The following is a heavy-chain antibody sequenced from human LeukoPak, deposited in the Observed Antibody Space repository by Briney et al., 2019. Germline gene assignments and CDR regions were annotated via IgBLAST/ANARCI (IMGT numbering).Heavy chain of an antibody. J-gene: IGHJ4*02. Sequence: SETLSLTCAVSGGSISSGGYSWSWIRQPPGKGLEWIGYIYHSGSTYYNPSLKSRVTISVDRSKNQFSLKLSSVTAADTAVYYCARDLTAALWGQGTLVTVSS. V-gene: IGHV4-30-2*01. D-gene: IGHD6-6*01. CDR1: GGSISSGGYS. CDR2: IYHSGST. CDR3: ARDLTAAL.